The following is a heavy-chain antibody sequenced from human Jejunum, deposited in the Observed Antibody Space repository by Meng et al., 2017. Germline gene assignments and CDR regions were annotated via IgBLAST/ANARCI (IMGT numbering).Heavy chain of an antibody. CDR3: ARDHMGSLDY. D-gene: IGHD1-26*01. Sequence: QVQLQESGPGLVRPSETPSLICTVSGGSVSRAGYHWGWIRQPPGKGLEWIGYASTNYNPSLKSRVTISLDTSRNQFSLSLSSVTAADTAVYYCARDHMGSLDYWGQGILVTVSS. CDR2: AST. V-gene: IGHV4-61*08. CDR1: GGSVSRAGYH. J-gene: IGHJ4*02.